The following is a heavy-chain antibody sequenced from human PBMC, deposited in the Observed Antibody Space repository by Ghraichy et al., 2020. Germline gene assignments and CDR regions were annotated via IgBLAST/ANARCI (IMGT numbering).Heavy chain of an antibody. CDR3: ARQGAPGWWLPGGGYFDY. J-gene: IGHJ4*02. Sequence: SETLSLTCTVSGGSISSSSYYWGWIRQPPGKGLEWIGSIYYSGSTYYNPSLKSRVTISVDTSKNQFSLKLSSVTAADTAVYYCARQGAPGWWLPGGGYFDYWGQGTLVTVSS. V-gene: IGHV4-39*01. D-gene: IGHD5-12*01. CDR1: GGSISSSSYY. CDR2: IYYSGST.